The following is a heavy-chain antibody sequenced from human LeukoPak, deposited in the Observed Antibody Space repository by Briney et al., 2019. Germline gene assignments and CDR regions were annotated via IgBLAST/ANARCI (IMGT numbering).Heavy chain of an antibody. Sequence: TGGSLRLSCAASGFTFSSYAMSWVRQAPGKGLEWVSFISGSGGSTDYADSVKGRFTISRDNSKNTLYLQMSSLRAEDTAVYYCAEDNGYSSGSYYSDHWGQGTLVTVSS. CDR3: AEDNGYSSGSYYSDH. D-gene: IGHD6-19*01. CDR2: ISGSGGST. J-gene: IGHJ4*02. V-gene: IGHV3-23*01. CDR1: GFTFSSYA.